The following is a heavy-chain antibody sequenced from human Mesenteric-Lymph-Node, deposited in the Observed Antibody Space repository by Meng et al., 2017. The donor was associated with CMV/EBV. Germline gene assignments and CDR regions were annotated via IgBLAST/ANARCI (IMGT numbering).Heavy chain of an antibody. J-gene: IGHJ6*02. Sequence: GESLKISCAASGFTFSSYAMNWVRQAPGKGLEWVAVIYSDDGSTHYADSVKGRFTISRDNSKNTLYLQMNSLRAEDTAVYYCATGPLRGRYYYGMDVWGQGTTVTVSS. CDR1: GFTFSSYA. CDR3: ATGPLRGRYYYGMDV. CDR2: IYSDDGST. V-gene: IGHV3-23*03. D-gene: IGHD2-21*01.